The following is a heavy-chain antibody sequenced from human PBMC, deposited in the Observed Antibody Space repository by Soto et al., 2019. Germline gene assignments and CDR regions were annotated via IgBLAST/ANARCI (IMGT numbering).Heavy chain of an antibody. Sequence: PSETLYLTCTVSGGSISSGDYYWSWIRQPPGKGLEWIGYIYYSGSTYYNPSLKSRVTISVDTSKNQFSLKLSSVTAADTAVYYCARVKDDSSGYYPVGAFDIWGQGTMVTVSS. V-gene: IGHV4-30-4*01. CDR3: ARVKDDSSGYYPVGAFDI. CDR2: IYYSGST. J-gene: IGHJ3*02. CDR1: GGSISSGDYY. D-gene: IGHD3-22*01.